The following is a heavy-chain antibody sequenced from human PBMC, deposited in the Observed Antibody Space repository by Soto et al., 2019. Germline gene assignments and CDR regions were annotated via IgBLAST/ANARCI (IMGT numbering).Heavy chain of an antibody. J-gene: IGHJ4*02. CDR1: GFTVSSNS. CDR3: ARRPRSAVSFDY. Sequence: EVQLVESGGGLIQPGGSLRLSCAASGFTVSSNSMSWVRQAPGKGLEWVSVIYSGGSTYYADSVKGRFTISRDNSKNTLYLQMNSLRAEDTAVYYCARRPRSAVSFDYWGQGTLVTVSS. V-gene: IGHV3-53*01. CDR2: IYSGGST.